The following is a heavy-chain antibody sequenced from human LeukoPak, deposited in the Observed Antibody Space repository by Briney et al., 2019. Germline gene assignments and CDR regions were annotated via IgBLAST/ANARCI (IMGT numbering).Heavy chain of an antibody. CDR2: MNPNSGNP. J-gene: IGHJ6*03. CDR1: GYTFTSYD. Sequence: GASVKVSCKASGYTFTSYDINWVRQATGQGLEWMGWMNPNSGNPGYAQKFQGRVTMTRNTSISTAYMELSSLRSEDTAVYYCARGRSWSGYSHYYYYYMDVWGKGTTVTVSS. CDR3: ARGRSWSGYSHYYYYYMDV. V-gene: IGHV1-8*01. D-gene: IGHD3-3*01.